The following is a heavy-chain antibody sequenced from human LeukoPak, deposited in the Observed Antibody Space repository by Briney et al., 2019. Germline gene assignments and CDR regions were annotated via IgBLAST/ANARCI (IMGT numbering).Heavy chain of an antibody. CDR2: IKQDGSEK. D-gene: IGHD3-22*01. CDR1: GFTFSSYW. CDR3: ARAKGYYYDSSGYYYGDY. V-gene: IGHV3-7*01. Sequence: GGSLRLSCAASGFTFSSYWMSWVRQAPGKGLEWVANIKQDGSEKYYVDSVKDRFTISRDNAKNSLYLQMNSLRAEDTAVYYCARAKGYYYDSSGYYYGDYWGQGTLVTVSS. J-gene: IGHJ4*02.